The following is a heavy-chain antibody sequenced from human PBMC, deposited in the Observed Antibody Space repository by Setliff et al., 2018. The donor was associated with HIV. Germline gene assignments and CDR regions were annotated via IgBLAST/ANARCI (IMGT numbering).Heavy chain of an antibody. CDR1: GGSISSYY. CDR2: IYSTGNT. Sequence: SETLSLTCTVSGGSISSYYWSWIRQPPGGGLEWIGYIYSTGNTYYNPSLKSRVSISLDTSENQFSLNLTSVTVADTAVYYCARGGRKDLTDNWGQGSLVTVSS. V-gene: IGHV4-59*06. CDR3: ARGGRKDLTDN. J-gene: IGHJ4*02. D-gene: IGHD2-21*02.